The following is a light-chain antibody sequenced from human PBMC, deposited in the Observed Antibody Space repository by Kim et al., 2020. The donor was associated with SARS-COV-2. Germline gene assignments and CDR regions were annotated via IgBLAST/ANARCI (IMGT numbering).Light chain of an antibody. CDR3: QQYYDYPWT. CDR1: ESISRW. CDR2: ETY. V-gene: IGKV1-5*01. Sequence: DIQMTQSPSTLSASVGDRVTISCRASESISRWLAWYQHKPGKAPKLLVFETYNLQSGVPSRFGGSGSGTEFTLTISSLQSDDFASYYCQQYYDYPWTFGQGTKVDIK. J-gene: IGKJ1*01.